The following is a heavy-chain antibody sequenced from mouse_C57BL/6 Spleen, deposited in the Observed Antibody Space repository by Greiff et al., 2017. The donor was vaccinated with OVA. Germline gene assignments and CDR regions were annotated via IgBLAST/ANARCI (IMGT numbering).Heavy chain of an antibody. J-gene: IGHJ4*01. CDR2: IYPGSGST. CDR3: ARTTVVMDY. CDR1: GYTFTSYW. D-gene: IGHD1-1*01. V-gene: IGHV1-55*01. Sequence: QVHVKQPGAELVKPGASVKMSCKASGYTFTSYWITWVKQRPGQGLEWIGDIYPGSGSTNYNEKFKSKATLTVDTSSSTAYMQLSSLTSEDSAVYYCARTTVVMDYWGQGTSVTVSS.